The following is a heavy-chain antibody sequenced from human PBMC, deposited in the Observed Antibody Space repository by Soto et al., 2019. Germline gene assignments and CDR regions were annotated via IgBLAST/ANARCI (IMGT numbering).Heavy chain of an antibody. D-gene: IGHD1-1*01. V-gene: IGHV4-31*03. J-gene: IGHJ4*02. CDR1: GGSINSGGYY. CDR2: IHYSGTT. Sequence: SETLSLTCTVSGGSINSGGYYWSWIRQHPGKGLEWIGYIHYSGTTYYNPSLKSRVAISIDTSKSQFSLKLTSVTAADTALYYCARDASINWQYFDSWGQGVLVTVP. CDR3: ARDASINWQYFDS.